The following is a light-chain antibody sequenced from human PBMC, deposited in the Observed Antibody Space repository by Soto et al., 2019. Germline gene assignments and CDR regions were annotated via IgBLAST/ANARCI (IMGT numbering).Light chain of an antibody. CDR3: SSFTTSSTLGV. CDR2: EVT. J-gene: IGLJ3*02. CDR1: SSDVGGYNY. Sequence: QAVVTQPASVSGSPGQSITISCTGTSSDVGGYNYVSWYQQHPGKAPKLIIYEVTNRPSGVSGRFSGSKSGNTASLTISGLQAEDEADYYCSSFTTSSTLGVFGGGTKLTVL. V-gene: IGLV2-14*01.